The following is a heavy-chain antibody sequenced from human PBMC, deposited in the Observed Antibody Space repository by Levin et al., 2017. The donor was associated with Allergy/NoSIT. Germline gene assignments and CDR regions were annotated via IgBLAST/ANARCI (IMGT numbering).Heavy chain of an antibody. Sequence: GGSLRLSCVVSGFTFSSYWMNWVRQAPGKGLEWVANIKEDGSEKHYVDSVKGRFSISRDNAKNSLYLQMNSLRPEDTAVYYCTRDGNKWNDFDYWGQGTLVTVSS. J-gene: IGHJ4*02. CDR1: GFTFSSYW. D-gene: IGHD1-1*01. V-gene: IGHV3-7*04. CDR2: IKEDGSEK. CDR3: TRDGNKWNDFDY.